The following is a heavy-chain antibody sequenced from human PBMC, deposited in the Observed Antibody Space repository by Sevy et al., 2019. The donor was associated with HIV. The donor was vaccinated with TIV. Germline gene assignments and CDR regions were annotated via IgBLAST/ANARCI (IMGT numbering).Heavy chain of an antibody. CDR2: ISYDITNI. V-gene: IGHV3-30-3*01. Sequence: GGSLRLSCAASGFIFSTYALHWVRQSPGKGLEWVAVISYDITNIYYADSVKGRLTISRDNSKNTLYLQVNSLRDDDTAIYYCARNHVPVAHTGFFDFWGQGTLVTVSS. D-gene: IGHD6-19*01. CDR3: ARNHVPVAHTGFFDF. J-gene: IGHJ4*02. CDR1: GFIFSTYA.